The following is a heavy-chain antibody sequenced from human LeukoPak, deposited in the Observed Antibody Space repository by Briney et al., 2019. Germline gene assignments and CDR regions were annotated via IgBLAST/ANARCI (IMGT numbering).Heavy chain of an antibody. CDR2: IIPIFGTA. D-gene: IGHD1-26*01. Sequence: EASVKVSCKASGGTFSSYAISWVRQAPGQGLEWMGGIIPIFGTANYAQKFQARVTITTDESTSTAYMELSSLRSEDTAVYYCARADGVGANDAFDIWGQGTTVTVSS. V-gene: IGHV1-69*05. CDR3: ARADGVGANDAFDI. J-gene: IGHJ3*02. CDR1: GGTFSSYA.